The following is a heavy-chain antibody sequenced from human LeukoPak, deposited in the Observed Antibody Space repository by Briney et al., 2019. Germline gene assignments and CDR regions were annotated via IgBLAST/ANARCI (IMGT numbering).Heavy chain of an antibody. V-gene: IGHV1-18*01. CDR2: ISAYNGNT. CDR3: ARDVSGYGDP. CDR1: GYTFASYG. Sequence: ASVKVSCKASGYTFASYGIGWVRQAPGQALEWMGWISAYNGNTNYAQKLQGRVTMTTDTSTSTAYMELRSLRSDDTAVYYCARDVSGYGDPWGQGTLVTVSS. D-gene: IGHD4-17*01. J-gene: IGHJ5*02.